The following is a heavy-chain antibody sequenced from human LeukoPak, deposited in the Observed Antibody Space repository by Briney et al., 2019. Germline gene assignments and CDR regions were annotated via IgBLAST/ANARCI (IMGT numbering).Heavy chain of an antibody. V-gene: IGHV3-66*01. D-gene: IGHD3-10*01. CDR1: GFTVSSKY. CDR2: IFNSGST. J-gene: IGHJ4*02. CDR3: ARGLFASGSYYNFFDY. Sequence: QPGESLRLSCAASGFTVSSKYMSWIRQAPGKGLEWVSDIFNSGSTNYADSVKGRFTISTDNSKNLLYLQMNSLRAEDTAVYYCARGLFASGSYYNFFDYWAQGTLVTVYS.